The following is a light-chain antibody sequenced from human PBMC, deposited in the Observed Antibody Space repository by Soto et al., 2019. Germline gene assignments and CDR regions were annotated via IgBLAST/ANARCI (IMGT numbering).Light chain of an antibody. Sequence: SYELTQPPSVSLAPGQTASITRGGTSIGSKSVHWYQQKPGQAPIVVIYYDSDRPSGIPERFAGSNSGNTATLTISRVEDGDEADYYCQVWDSSSDHVIFGGGTKLTVL. CDR2: YDS. J-gene: IGLJ2*01. CDR3: QVWDSSSDHVI. V-gene: IGLV3-21*04. CDR1: SIGSKS.